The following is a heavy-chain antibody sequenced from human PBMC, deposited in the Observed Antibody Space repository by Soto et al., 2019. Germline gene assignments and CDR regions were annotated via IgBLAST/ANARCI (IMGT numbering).Heavy chain of an antibody. V-gene: IGHV1-18*04. CDR3: ARDRCTTDNCYTHHFDV. D-gene: IGHD2-8*01. J-gene: IGHJ6*02. CDR2: ISLYTGNT. CDR1: GYTFTSYG. Sequence: QVQLVQSGGEVTKPGASVKVSCKSSGYTFTSYGVSWVRQAPGKGLEWLGWISLYTGNTKQAQKFQDRVTLTTEASTSTAYLELRNLRSDDTAVYYCARDRCTTDNCYTHHFDVWGQGTTVTVSS.